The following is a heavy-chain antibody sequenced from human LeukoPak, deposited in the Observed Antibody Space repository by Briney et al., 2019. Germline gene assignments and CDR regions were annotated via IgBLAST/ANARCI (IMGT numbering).Heavy chain of an antibody. CDR2: IHPGDSDT. D-gene: IGHD2-21*02. J-gene: IGHJ2*01. CDR1: GYIFINYW. Sequence: RGESLKISCEASGYIFINYWIGWVRQVPGKGLYWMGLIHPGDSDTRYSPSFQGQVTISVDKSITTAYLQWSSLQASDTAMYFCARVVVVTATHWYFDLWGRGSLVTVFS. CDR3: ARVVVVTATHWYFDL. V-gene: IGHV5-51*01.